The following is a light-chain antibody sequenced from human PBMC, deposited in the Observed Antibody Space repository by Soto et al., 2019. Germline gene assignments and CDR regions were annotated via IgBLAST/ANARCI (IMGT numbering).Light chain of an antibody. Sequence: EMVVTQSPATLSVSPGERATLFCRASQNIGSNLAWYQQKPGQAPRLLIHGASTRATGVPARFNGSGSGTDFTLTISSLEPEDFAVYYCQQRNIWPPVTFGQGTRLEIK. CDR2: GAS. J-gene: IGKJ5*01. V-gene: IGKV3-15*01. CDR1: QNIGSN. CDR3: QQRNIWPPVT.